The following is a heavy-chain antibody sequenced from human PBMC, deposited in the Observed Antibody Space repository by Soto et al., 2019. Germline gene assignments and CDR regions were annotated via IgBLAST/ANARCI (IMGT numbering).Heavy chain of an antibody. CDR3: ARGLQRRFGGYKGLGYHGMDV. V-gene: IGHV4-34*01. CDR1: GGSFSDYY. Sequence: LSLTCAVNGGSFSDYYWSWVRQPPGKGLEWTGEISHSGSTSYNLSLKSRVTISIDTSKNQFSLKLSSVSAADTAMYYCARGLQRRFGGYKGLGYHGMDVWGQGTTVTVSS. J-gene: IGHJ6*02. D-gene: IGHD5-12*01. CDR2: ISHSGST.